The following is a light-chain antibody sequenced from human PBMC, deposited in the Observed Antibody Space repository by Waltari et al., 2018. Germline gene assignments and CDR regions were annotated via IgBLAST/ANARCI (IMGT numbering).Light chain of an antibody. V-gene: IGKV1-33*01. CDR3: QQHDNLPLA. J-gene: IGKJ4*01. CDR1: QDISNY. CDR2: AAS. Sequence: EIQMTQSPSSLSTSVGDRVTITCQTSQDISNYLNWYQQQPGKAPKLRFYAASNLEKGVPSRFSGSGSGTNFTCTISSLQPEDIATYYCQQHDNLPLAFGGGTKVEIK.